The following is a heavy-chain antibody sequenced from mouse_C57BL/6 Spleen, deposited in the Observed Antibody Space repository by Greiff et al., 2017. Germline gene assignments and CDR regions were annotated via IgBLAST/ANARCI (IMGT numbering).Heavy chain of an antibody. CDR1: GFNIKDYY. J-gene: IGHJ4*01. V-gene: IGHV14-2*01. CDR3: ARYDLYDYDVGYAMDY. D-gene: IGHD2-4*01. CDR2: IDPEDGET. Sequence: VQLQQSGAELVKPGASVKLSCTASGFNIKDYYMHWVKQRTEQGLEWIGRIDPEDGETKYAPKFQGKATIPADTSSNTAYLQLSILTSEDTAVYYCARYDLYDYDVGYAMDYWGQGTSVTVSS.